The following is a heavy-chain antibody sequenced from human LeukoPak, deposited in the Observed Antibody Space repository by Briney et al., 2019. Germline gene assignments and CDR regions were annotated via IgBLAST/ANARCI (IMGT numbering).Heavy chain of an antibody. CDR3: AREVMITFGGVAHYYYYYMDV. CDR1: GYTFTGYY. Sequence: ASVKVSCKASGYTFTGYYMHWVRQAPGQGLEWMGWINPNSGGTNYAQKFQGRVTMTRDTSISTAYMELGRLRSDDTAVYYCAREVMITFGGVAHYYYYYMDVWGKGTTVTVSS. D-gene: IGHD3-16*01. V-gene: IGHV1-2*02. CDR2: INPNSGGT. J-gene: IGHJ6*03.